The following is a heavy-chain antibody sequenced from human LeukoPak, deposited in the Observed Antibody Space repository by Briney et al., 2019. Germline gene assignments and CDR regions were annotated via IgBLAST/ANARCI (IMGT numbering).Heavy chain of an antibody. D-gene: IGHD6-19*01. CDR1: GGSISSSSYH. V-gene: IGHV4-39*01. CDR3: ASTLYSSGWYPGY. CDR2: IYYSGST. J-gene: IGHJ4*02. Sequence: SETLSLTCTVSGGSISSSSYHWGWIRQPPGKGLEWIGSIYYSGSTYYNPSLKSRVTISVDTSKNQFSLKLSSVTAADTAVYYCASTLYSSGWYPGYWGQGTLVTVSS.